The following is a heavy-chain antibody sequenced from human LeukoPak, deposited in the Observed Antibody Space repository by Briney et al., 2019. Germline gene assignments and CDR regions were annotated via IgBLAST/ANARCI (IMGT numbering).Heavy chain of an antibody. CDR2: IYYSGST. J-gene: IGHJ5*02. D-gene: IGHD1-26*01. CDR1: GGSINSYY. V-gene: IGHV4-59*08. Sequence: PSETLSLTCTVSGGSINSYYWSWIRQPPGKGLEWIGYIYYSGSTSYNPSLKSRVTISLDTSKNQFSLKLSSVTAADTAVYYCARQRHSGSSFDPWGQGTLVTVSS. CDR3: ARQRHSGSSFDP.